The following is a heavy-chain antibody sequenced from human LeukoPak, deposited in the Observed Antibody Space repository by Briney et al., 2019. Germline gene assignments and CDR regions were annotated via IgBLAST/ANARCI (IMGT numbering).Heavy chain of an antibody. CDR3: AKDTGAGYYYYYGMDV. CDR2: ISWNSGSI. D-gene: IGHD1-26*01. Sequence: GGSLRLSCAASGFSFSTRAVSWVRQAPGKGLEWVSGISWNSGSIGYADSVKGRFTISRDNAKNSLYLQMNSLRAEDTALYYCAKDTGAGYYYYYGMDVWGQGTTVTVSS. CDR1: GFSFSTRA. V-gene: IGHV3-9*01. J-gene: IGHJ6*02.